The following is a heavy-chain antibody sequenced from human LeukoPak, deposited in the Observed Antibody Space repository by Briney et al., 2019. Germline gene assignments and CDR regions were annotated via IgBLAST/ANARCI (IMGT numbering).Heavy chain of an antibody. CDR2: ISGSGGST. D-gene: IGHD2-2*01. CDR3: ASLYCTHTTCYYFDY. V-gene: IGHV3-23*01. Sequence: GGSLRLSCSASGFTFSSYAMSWVRQAPGKGLEWVSAISGSGGSTYYADSVKGRFTISRDNAKNSLYLQMRSLRAEDTAVYYCASLYCTHTTCYYFDYWGQGTLVSVSS. J-gene: IGHJ4*02. CDR1: GFTFSSYA.